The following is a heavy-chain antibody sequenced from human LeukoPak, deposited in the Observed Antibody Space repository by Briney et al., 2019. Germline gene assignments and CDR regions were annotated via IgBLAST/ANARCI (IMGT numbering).Heavy chain of an antibody. D-gene: IGHD5/OR15-5a*01. CDR3: ARQMTSTRVFDS. Sequence: PGRSLRLSCVASGFIFSTHPLHWVRQSPDKGLEWVALIGSDGSKKYYADSVRGRFTVSRENSNNTLFLQMNTLRADDTAVYFCARQMTSTRVFDSWGQGTLVTVSS. CDR2: IGSDGSKK. CDR1: GFIFSTHP. V-gene: IGHV3-30*04. J-gene: IGHJ4*02.